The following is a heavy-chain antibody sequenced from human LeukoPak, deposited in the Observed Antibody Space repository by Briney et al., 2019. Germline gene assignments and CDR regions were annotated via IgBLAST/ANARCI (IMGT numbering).Heavy chain of an antibody. CDR1: GDSVSNTSAC. D-gene: IGHD5-18*01. CDR2: TYYRSQWFT. Sequence: SQTLSLTCAISGDSVSNTSACWNWIRRSPSRGLQWLARTYYRSQWFTDYALSLQSRMTINADTSRNQFSLHLNFVTPEDTGVYYCARDRTYGYNFDYWGQGILVTVSS. CDR3: ARDRTYGYNFDY. V-gene: IGHV6-1*01. J-gene: IGHJ4*02.